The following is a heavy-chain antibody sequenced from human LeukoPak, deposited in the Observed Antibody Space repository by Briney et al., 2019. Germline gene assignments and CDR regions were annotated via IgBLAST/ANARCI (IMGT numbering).Heavy chain of an antibody. CDR3: ARWGYRSSWYGDY. D-gene: IGHD6-13*01. Sequence: ASVKVSCKASGYTFTSYGISWVRQAPGQGLEWMGWISAYNGNTNYAQNLQSRVTMTTDTTTRTDYMELRSLRSYDTPVYYCARWGYRSSWYGDYWGQGTLVAVSS. CDR2: ISAYNGNT. CDR1: GYTFTSYG. V-gene: IGHV1-18*04. J-gene: IGHJ4*02.